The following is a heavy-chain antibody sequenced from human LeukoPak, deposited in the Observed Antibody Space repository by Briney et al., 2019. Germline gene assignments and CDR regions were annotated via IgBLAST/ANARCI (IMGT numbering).Heavy chain of an antibody. J-gene: IGHJ3*02. CDR2: IKQDGSEK. D-gene: IGHD3-10*01. CDR1: GFTLSSYW. Sequence: PGGSLRLSCAASGFTLSSYWMSWVRQAPGKGLEWVANIKQDGSEKYYVDSVKGRFTISRDNSKNTLYLQMNSLRAEDTAVYYCAKDLSAMVREPNDAFDIWGQGTMVTVSS. CDR3: AKDLSAMVREPNDAFDI. V-gene: IGHV3-7*03.